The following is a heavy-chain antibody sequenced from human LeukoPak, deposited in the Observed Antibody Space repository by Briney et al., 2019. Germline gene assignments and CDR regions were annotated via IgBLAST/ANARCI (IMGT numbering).Heavy chain of an antibody. D-gene: IGHD3-22*01. J-gene: IGHJ4*02. V-gene: IGHV4-30-4*01. CDR1: GGSISSGDYY. CDR3: ARYDSSGYFDY. Sequence: SETLSLTCTVSGGSISSGDYYWSGIRQPPGKGLEWIGYIYYSGSTYYNPSLKSRVTISVDTSKNQFSLKLSSVTAADTAVYYCARYDSSGYFDYWGQGTLVTVSS. CDR2: IYYSGST.